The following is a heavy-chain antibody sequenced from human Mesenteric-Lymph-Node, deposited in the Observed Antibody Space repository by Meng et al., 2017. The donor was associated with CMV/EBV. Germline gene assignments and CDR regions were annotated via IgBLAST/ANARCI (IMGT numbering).Heavy chain of an antibody. Sequence: GESLKISCAASGFTFSNYTMHWVRQAPGKGLEWVALISYDGSNKYYADSVKGRFTISRDNSKKSLSLQVNSLRAEDTAVYYCAREVKGPIDYWGQGTLVTVSS. V-gene: IGHV3-30*04. J-gene: IGHJ4*02. CDR3: AREVKGPIDY. D-gene: IGHD4-23*01. CDR1: GFTFSNYT. CDR2: ISYDGSNK.